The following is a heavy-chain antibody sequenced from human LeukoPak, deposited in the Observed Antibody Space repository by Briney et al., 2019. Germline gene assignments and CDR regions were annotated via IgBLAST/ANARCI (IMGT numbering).Heavy chain of an antibody. D-gene: IGHD3-16*01. Sequence: SETLSLTCTVSADSLSSGGHYWAWIRQFPGKGLQSIGFIHHSGRSRHNPSLKDRVAISVDTSRKQFALKLSFVTAADTAVYYCARVMSAWYFDYWGQGTLVTVSS. CDR2: IHHSGRS. CDR1: ADSLSSGGHY. J-gene: IGHJ4*02. CDR3: ARVMSAWYFDY. V-gene: IGHV4-31*03.